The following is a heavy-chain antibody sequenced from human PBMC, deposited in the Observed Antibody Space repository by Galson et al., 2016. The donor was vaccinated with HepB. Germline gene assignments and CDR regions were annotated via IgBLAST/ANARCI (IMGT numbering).Heavy chain of an antibody. V-gene: IGHV2-70*11. CDR1: GFSLSTSGMS. D-gene: IGHD6-19*01. J-gene: IGHJ6*02. CDR2: IDWDDDK. CDR3: ARMEQTAVAGGFQFRYGMDV. Sequence: PALVKPTQTLTLTCTFSGFSLSTSGMSVNWNRQPPGKALEWLARIDWDDDKYYSTSLKTGLTISRDTSKNQVVLTMTNVDPVDTATYYCARMEQTAVAGGFQFRYGMDVGGQGTTVTVSS.